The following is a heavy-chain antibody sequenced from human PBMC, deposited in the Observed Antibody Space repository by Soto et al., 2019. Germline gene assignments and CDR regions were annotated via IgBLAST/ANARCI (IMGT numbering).Heavy chain of an antibody. CDR2: ISSSSSYI. V-gene: IGHV3-21*01. J-gene: IGHJ6*02. CDR3: ARDKQWLVRGYYYGMDV. D-gene: IGHD6-19*01. Sequence: EVQLVESGGGLVKPGGSLRLSCAASGFTFSSYSMNWVRQAPGKGLEWVSSISSSSSYIYYADSVKGRFTISRDNAKNSLYLQMNSLRAEDTAVYYCARDKQWLVRGYYYGMDVWGQGTTVTVSS. CDR1: GFTFSSYS.